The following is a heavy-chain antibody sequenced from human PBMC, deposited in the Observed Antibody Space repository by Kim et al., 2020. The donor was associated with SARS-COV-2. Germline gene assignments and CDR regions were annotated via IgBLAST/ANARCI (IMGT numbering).Heavy chain of an antibody. V-gene: IGHV1-8*02. J-gene: IGHJ4*02. CDR1: GYTFINYD. CDR3: ARGKLSWSPDF. D-gene: IGHD2-15*01. Sequence: ASVKVSCKASGYTFINYDINWVRQASGQGLEWMGWMNSYSGKSGSAEKFQGRVSMTRDTSVNTAYLDLTSLTSEDTAVCYCARGKLSWSPDFWGQGTRVT. CDR2: MNSYSGKS.